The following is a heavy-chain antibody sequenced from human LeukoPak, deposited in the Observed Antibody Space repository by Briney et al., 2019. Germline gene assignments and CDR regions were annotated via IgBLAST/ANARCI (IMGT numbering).Heavy chain of an antibody. V-gene: IGHV3-33*01. D-gene: IGHD3-22*01. Sequence: GRSLRLSCAASGFTFSSYGMHWVRQAPGKGLEWVAVIWYDGSNKYYADSVKGRFTISRDNSKNTLYLQMNSLRAEDTAVYYCARDEYYYDSSGXXXDYWGQGTLVTVSS. CDR2: IWYDGSNK. CDR1: GFTFSSYG. CDR3: ARDEYYYDSSGXXXDY. J-gene: IGHJ4*02.